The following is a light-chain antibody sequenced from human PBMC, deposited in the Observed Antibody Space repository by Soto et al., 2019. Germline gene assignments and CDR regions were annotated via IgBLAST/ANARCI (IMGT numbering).Light chain of an antibody. CDR3: CSSAPESTYV. CDR2: EVS. CDR1: TNDVGDYNY. Sequence: QSALTQPASVSGSPGQSITISCTGTTNDVGDYNYVAWYQQHSGKVPRLMIYEVSNRPPGVSYRFSGSTSGNAAYLTISGLQADDEADYFCCSSAPESTYVFGTGTKVTVL. V-gene: IGLV2-14*01. J-gene: IGLJ1*01.